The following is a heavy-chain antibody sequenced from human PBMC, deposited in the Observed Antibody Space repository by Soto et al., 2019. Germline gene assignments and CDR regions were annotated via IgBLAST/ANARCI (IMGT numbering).Heavy chain of an antibody. Sequence: LGGSLRLSCAASGFTFSSYGMHWVRQAPGKGLEWVAVIWYDGSNKYYADSVKGRFTISRDNSKNTLYLQMNSLRAEDTAVYYCARENYDSSGYYDYWGQGNLVTVSS. J-gene: IGHJ4*02. D-gene: IGHD3-22*01. V-gene: IGHV3-33*01. CDR1: GFTFSSYG. CDR2: IWYDGSNK. CDR3: ARENYDSSGYYDY.